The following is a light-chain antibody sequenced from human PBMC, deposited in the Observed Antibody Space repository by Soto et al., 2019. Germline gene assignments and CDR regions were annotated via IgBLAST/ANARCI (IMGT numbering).Light chain of an antibody. V-gene: IGKV3-15*01. J-gene: IGKJ3*01. CDR2: DAS. CDR1: QSVSNN. CDR3: QQYKDWPPFT. Sequence: EIVMTQTPATLSVSPGERATLSCRASQSVSNNLAWYQQKPGQAPRLVIYDASTRATGIPPRFSGSGSGTEFTLTISSLQSEDFAVYYCQQYKDWPPFTFGPGTKVDIK.